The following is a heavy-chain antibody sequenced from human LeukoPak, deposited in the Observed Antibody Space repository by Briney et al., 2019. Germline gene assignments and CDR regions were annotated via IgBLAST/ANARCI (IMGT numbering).Heavy chain of an antibody. V-gene: IGHV3-33*06. CDR3: AKDAQRGFDYSNSLES. Sequence: GGSLRLSCVTSGFTFSHYAMHWVRQAPGKGLEWVAVIWNDGSDKYYGDSVKGRFTISRDNAKKTVYLQMNSLGVEETAVYYCAKDAQRGFDYSNSLESWGQGALVTVSS. CDR2: IWNDGSDK. J-gene: IGHJ4*02. CDR1: GFTFSHYA. D-gene: IGHD4-11*01.